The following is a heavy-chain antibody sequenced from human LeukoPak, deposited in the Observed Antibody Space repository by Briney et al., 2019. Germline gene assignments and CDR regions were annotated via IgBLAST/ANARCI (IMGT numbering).Heavy chain of an antibody. CDR1: GGSISNSY. CDR3: ARRNVYSSSWDYFDY. V-gene: IGHV4-59*08. Sequence: PSETLSLTCTVSGGSISNSYWSGIRQPPGKGLEWIGYIYYSGSTNYNPSLKSRLTISVDTSKNQFSLKLSSVTAADTAVYYCARRNVYSSSWDYFDYWGQGTLVTVSS. CDR2: IYYSGST. J-gene: IGHJ4*02. D-gene: IGHD6-13*01.